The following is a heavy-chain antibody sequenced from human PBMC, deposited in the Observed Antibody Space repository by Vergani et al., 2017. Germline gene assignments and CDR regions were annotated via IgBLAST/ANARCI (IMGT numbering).Heavy chain of an antibody. Sequence: QVTLKESGPVLVKPTETLTLTCTVSGFSLSNARMGVSWIRQPPGKALEWLAHIFSNDEKSYSTSLKSRLTTSKDTSKSQVVLTMTNMDPVDTATYYCARIPSSGWSYYYYGMDVWGQGTTVTVSS. V-gene: IGHV2-26*01. CDR2: IFSNDEK. D-gene: IGHD6-19*01. J-gene: IGHJ6*02. CDR3: ARIPSSGWSYYYYGMDV. CDR1: GFSLSNARMG.